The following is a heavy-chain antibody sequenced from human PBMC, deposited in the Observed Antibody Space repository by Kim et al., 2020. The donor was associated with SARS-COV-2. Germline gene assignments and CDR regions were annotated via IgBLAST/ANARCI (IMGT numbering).Heavy chain of an antibody. CDR2: ISSKAYGGTT. V-gene: IGHV3-49*04. CDR3: TRKDY. Sequence: GGSLRLSCTASGFTFGDYAMSWVRQAPGKGLEWVGLISSKAYGGTTEYAAAVRGSFTSSRDDNKSIDYLQMNSRKTEDTAVYYCTRKDYWGQGTLVTVSS. J-gene: IGHJ4*02. CDR1: GFTFGDYA.